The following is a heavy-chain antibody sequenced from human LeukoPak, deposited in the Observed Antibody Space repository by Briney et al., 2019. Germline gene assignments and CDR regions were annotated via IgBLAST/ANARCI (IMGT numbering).Heavy chain of an antibody. D-gene: IGHD3-10*01. CDR3: ARQGPRRAYDYYN. CDR2: IFYTGST. J-gene: IGHJ4*02. Sequence: PSEALSLTCTVSGDSISSSSYYWGWIRQPPGKGLEWIGSIFYTGSTYYNPSLKSRVTISVDTSKNQFSLRLSSVTAADTAVYYCARQGPRRAYDYYNWGQGTLVTVSS. V-gene: IGHV4-39*01. CDR1: GDSISSSSYY.